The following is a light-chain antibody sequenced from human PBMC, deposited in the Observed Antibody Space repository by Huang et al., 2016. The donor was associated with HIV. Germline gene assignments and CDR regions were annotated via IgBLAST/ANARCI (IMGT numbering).Light chain of an antibody. V-gene: IGKV3-15*01. CDR1: HSVSTN. CDR2: GAT. CDR3: QQYNNWPPNT. J-gene: IGKJ2*01. Sequence: EIVMTQSPATLSVSPGERATLSCRASHSVSTNLAWYQHKPGQAPRLLIYGATTRAPDIPARFSGSGSGTEFTLTISTLQSEDFAVYYCQQYNNWPPNTFGQGTKLEIK.